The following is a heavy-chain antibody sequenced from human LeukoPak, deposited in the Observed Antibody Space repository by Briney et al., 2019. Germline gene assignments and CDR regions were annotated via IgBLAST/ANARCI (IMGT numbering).Heavy chain of an antibody. CDR1: GGSISSGGYS. V-gene: IGHV4-30-2*01. J-gene: IGHJ6*02. CDR3: ARGDYDYGMDV. CDR2: IYHSGST. Sequence: PSETLSLTCAVSGGSISSGGYSWSWIRQPPGTGLEWIGYIYHSGSTYYNPSLKSRVTISVDRSKNQFSLKLSSVTAADTAVYYCARGDYDYGMDVWGQGTTVTVSS.